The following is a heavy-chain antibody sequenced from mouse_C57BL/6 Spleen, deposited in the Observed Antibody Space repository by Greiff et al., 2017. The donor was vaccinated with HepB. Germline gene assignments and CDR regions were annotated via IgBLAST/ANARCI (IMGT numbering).Heavy chain of an antibody. V-gene: IGHV5-17*01. CDR3: ARLGRKGFDY. Sequence: EVKLMESGGGLVKPGGSLKLSCAASGFTFSDYGMHWVRQAPEKGLEWVAYISSGSSTIYYADTVKGRFTISRDNAKNTLFLQMTSLRSEDTAMYYCARLGRKGFDYWGQGTTLTVSS. D-gene: IGHD4-1*01. J-gene: IGHJ2*01. CDR2: ISSGSSTI. CDR1: GFTFSDYG.